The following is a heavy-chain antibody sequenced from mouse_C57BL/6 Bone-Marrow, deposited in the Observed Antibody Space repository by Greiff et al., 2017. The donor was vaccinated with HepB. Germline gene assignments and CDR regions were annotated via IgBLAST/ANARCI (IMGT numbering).Heavy chain of an antibody. Sequence: EVKLMESGAELVRPGASVKLSCTASGFNIKDYYMHWVKQRPEQGLEWIGRIDPEDGDTEYAPKFQGKATMTADTSSNTAYLQLSSLTSEDTAVYYCTTRTAQATTWFAYWGQGTLVTVSA. CDR2: IDPEDGDT. J-gene: IGHJ3*01. CDR1: GFNIKDYY. V-gene: IGHV14-1*01. D-gene: IGHD3-2*02. CDR3: TTRTAQATTWFAY.